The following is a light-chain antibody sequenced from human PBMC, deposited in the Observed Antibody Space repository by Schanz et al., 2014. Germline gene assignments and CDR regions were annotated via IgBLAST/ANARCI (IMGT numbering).Light chain of an antibody. Sequence: EIVLTQSPATLSLSPGERATLSCRASHISSSLAWYQQKPGQAPRLLIYGASTRATGIPARFSGSGSATDFTLTISSLEPEDFAVYYCQQRSNWPHTFGQGTKLEIK. CDR2: GAS. CDR3: QQRSNWPHT. V-gene: IGKV3-11*01. J-gene: IGKJ2*01. CDR1: HISSS.